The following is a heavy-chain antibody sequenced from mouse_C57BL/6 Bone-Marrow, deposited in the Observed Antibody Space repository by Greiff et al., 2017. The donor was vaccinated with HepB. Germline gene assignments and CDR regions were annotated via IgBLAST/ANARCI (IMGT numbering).Heavy chain of an antibody. Sequence: QVQLKQPGAELVKPGASVKLSCKASGYTFTSYWMHWVKQRPGQGLEWIGMIHPNSGSTNYNEKFKSKATLTVDKSSSTAYMQLSSLTSEDSAVYYCARRGYGSSHWYFDVWGTGTTVTVSS. V-gene: IGHV1-64*01. D-gene: IGHD1-1*01. J-gene: IGHJ1*03. CDR1: GYTFTSYW. CDR3: ARRGYGSSHWYFDV. CDR2: IHPNSGST.